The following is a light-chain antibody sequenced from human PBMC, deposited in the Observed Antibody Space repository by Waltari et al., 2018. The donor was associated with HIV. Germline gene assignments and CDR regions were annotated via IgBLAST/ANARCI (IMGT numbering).Light chain of an antibody. J-gene: IGLJ3*02. V-gene: IGLV2-14*01. Sequence: SALTQPASVSGSPGQSITISCTGPASDMTTFNFVSWYQQSPGRAPKLLIFEVYFRPSGVSDRFSGSKSGDTASLTISALRAEDEGDYFCSSYSTRGFVLFGGGTKVTVL. CDR1: ASDMTTFNF. CDR2: EVY. CDR3: SSYSTRGFVL.